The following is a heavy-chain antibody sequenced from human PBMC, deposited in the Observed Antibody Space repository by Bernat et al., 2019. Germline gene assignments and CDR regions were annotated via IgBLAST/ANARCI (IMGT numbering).Heavy chain of an antibody. CDR3: ARDRAVGSGYFHFDY. Sequence: QVQLVESGGGVVQPGRSLRLSCAASGFTFSSHATHWVRQAPGKGLEWVAVISYDESNKFYADSVKGRFTISRDNSENTLYLQMNSLNTEDTAVYYCARDRAVGSGYFHFDYWGQGTLVTVS. V-gene: IGHV3-30-3*01. D-gene: IGHD5-12*01. J-gene: IGHJ4*02. CDR2: ISYDESNK. CDR1: GFTFSSHA.